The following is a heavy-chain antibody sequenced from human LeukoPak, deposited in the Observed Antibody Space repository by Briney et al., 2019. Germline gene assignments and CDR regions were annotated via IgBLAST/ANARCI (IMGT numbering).Heavy chain of an antibody. V-gene: IGHV3-30*02. CDR1: GFTFSSYG. J-gene: IGHJ4*02. CDR3: AKMRGQAYYYDSSGYTTFDY. Sequence: GGSLRLSCAASGFTFSSYGMHWVRQAPGKGLEWVAFIRYDGSNKYYADSVKGRFTISRDNSKNTLYLQMNSLRAEDTAVYYCAKMRGQAYYYDSSGYTTFDYWGQGTLVTVSP. D-gene: IGHD3-22*01. CDR2: IRYDGSNK.